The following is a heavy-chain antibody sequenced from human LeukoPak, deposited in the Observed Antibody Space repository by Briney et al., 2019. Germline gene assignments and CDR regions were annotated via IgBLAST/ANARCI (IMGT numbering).Heavy chain of an antibody. Sequence: GASVKVSCKASGYTFTGYYMHWVRQAPGQGLEWMGWINPNSGGTNYAQKFQGGVTMTRDTSISTAYMELSRLRSDDTAVYYCARAEIVVVPAALDYWGQGTLVTVSS. D-gene: IGHD2-2*01. CDR3: ARAEIVVVPAALDY. J-gene: IGHJ4*02. CDR2: INPNSGGT. CDR1: GYTFTGYY. V-gene: IGHV1-2*02.